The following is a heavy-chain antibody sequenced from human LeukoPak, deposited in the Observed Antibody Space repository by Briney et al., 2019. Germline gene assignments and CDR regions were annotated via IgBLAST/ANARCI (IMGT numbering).Heavy chain of an antibody. CDR3: ARGRSTGDPYYFEY. CDR2: MNPNSGST. V-gene: IGHV1-8*03. CDR1: VYTFTTYD. J-gene: IGHJ4*02. Sequence: ASLRVSCTASVYTFTTYDINWVRQAPGQGLEWMGWMNPNSGSTGYVQKFQGRVTITRNTSISTAYMELSGLRSEDTAVYYCARGRSTGDPYYFEYWGQGTLVTVSS.